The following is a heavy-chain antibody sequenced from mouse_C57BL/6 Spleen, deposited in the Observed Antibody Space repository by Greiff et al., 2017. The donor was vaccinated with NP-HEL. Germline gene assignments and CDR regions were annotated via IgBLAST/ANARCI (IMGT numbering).Heavy chain of an antibody. CDR1: GYTFTSYW. CDR3: ARSSANWDEYFDY. D-gene: IGHD4-1*01. V-gene: IGHV1-59*01. J-gene: IGHJ2*01. Sequence: VQLQQPGAELVRPGTSVKLSCKASGYTFTSYWMHWVKQRPGQGLEWIGVIDPSDSYTNYNQKFKGKATLTVDTSSSTAYMQLSSLTSEDSAVYYCARSSANWDEYFDYWGQGTTLTVSS. CDR2: IDPSDSYT.